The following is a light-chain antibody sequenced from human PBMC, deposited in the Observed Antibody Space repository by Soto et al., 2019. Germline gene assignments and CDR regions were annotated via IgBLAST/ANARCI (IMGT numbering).Light chain of an antibody. CDR3: QPFGNSPYT. CDR1: QSVSSSY. J-gene: IGKJ2*01. V-gene: IGKV3-20*01. CDR2: GAS. Sequence: EIVLTQSPGTLSLSPGERATLSCRASQSVSSSYLAWYQQKPGQTPKLLIYGASNRATGIPDRFSGSGSGTDFTLTISRLEPEDFAVYYCQPFGNSPYTFGQGTKLEIK.